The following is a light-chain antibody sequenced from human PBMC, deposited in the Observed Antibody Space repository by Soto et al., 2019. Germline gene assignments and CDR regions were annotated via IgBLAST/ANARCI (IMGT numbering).Light chain of an antibody. CDR1: RGDLVGNNY. Sequence: QSVLTQPASLSGSPGQWIPLSCTGTRGDLVGNNYVSWYQHHPGEPPKLIIYDVNNRPSGVSSRFSGSKSGSTASLTISGLQTEDEADYFCSSSTSGNTVVFGGGTKLTVL. J-gene: IGLJ2*01. V-gene: IGLV2-14*03. CDR3: SSSTSGNTVV. CDR2: DVN.